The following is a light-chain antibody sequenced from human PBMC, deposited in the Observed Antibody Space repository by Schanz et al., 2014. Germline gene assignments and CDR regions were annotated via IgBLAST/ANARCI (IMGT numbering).Light chain of an antibody. CDR3: SSYAGSINFGV. CDR1: SSNIGSKT. CDR2: SDN. V-gene: IGLV1-44*01. Sequence: QSVLTQPPSASGTPGQRVTISCSGGSSNIGSKTVNWYQQLPGMAPKLLIYSDNQRPSGVPDRFSGSKSGSTASLTISGLQAEDEADYYCSSYAGSINFGVFGGGTKLTVL. J-gene: IGLJ2*01.